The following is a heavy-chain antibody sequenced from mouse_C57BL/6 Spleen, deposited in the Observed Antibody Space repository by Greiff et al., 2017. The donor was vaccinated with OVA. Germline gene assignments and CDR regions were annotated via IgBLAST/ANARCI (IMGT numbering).Heavy chain of an antibody. CDR3: SRHEDYYDYFAWFAY. CDR2: FYPGSGSI. Sequence: VQLQESGAELVKPGASVKLSCKASGYTFTEYTIHWVKQRSGQGLEWIGWFYPGSGSIKYNEKFKDKATLTADKSSSPVYMELSRLTSEYSAVYFCSRHEDYYDYFAWFAYWGQGTLVTVSA. J-gene: IGHJ3*01. CDR1: GYTFTEYT. V-gene: IGHV1-62-2*01. D-gene: IGHD2-4*01.